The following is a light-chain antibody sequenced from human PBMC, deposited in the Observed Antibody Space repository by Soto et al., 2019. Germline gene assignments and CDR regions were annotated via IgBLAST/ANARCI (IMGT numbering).Light chain of an antibody. CDR2: EGS. V-gene: IGLV2-23*03. CDR3: CSYAGSSTFV. J-gene: IGLJ2*01. CDR1: SSDVGTYNL. Sequence: QSALTQPASVSGSPGQSITISCTGTSSDVGTYNLVSWYQQHPGKAPKLMIYEGSKRPSGVSNRFSGSKSGNTASLTISGFQAEDEADYYCCSYAGSSTFVFGGGTKLTVL.